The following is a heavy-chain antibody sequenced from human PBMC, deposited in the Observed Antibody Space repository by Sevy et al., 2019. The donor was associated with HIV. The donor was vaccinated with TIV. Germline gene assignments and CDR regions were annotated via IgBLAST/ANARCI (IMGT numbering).Heavy chain of an antibody. V-gene: IGHV1-18*01. Sequence: ASVKVSCKASGYTFPSYGINWVRQAPGQGLEWMGWISAYRANANYAQKFQGRISLTTDRSTTTAYMDLTTLEPDDTAVYFCASGRGGSFAYWGQGTQVTVSS. CDR3: ASGRGGSFAY. CDR1: GYTFPSYG. J-gene: IGHJ4*02. D-gene: IGHD5-12*01. CDR2: ISAYRANA.